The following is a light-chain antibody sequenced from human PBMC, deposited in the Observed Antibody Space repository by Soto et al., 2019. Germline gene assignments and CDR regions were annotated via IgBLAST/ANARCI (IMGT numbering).Light chain of an antibody. J-gene: IGLJ2*01. V-gene: IGLV2-14*03. CDR2: DVS. CDR3: SSSSTRTNFMV. CDR1: NSAVGYYNL. Sequence: QSALTQPASVSGSPGQSITISCTGTNSAVGYYNLVSWYQQHPPKAPKLIIYDVSKRPLGVSNRFSGSKSGDTASLTISGLQAEDEAEYYCSSSSTRTNFMVFGGGTKLTVL.